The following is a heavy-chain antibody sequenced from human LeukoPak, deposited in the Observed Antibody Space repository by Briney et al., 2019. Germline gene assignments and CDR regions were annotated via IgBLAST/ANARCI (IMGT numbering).Heavy chain of an antibody. D-gene: IGHD3-3*01. J-gene: IGHJ4*02. Sequence: GASVKVSCKASGGTFSSYAISWVRQAPGQGLEWMGGIIPILGTANYAQKFQGRVTITADESTSTAYMELSSLRSEDTAVYYCARPGVFGVEDYYFDYWGQGTLVTVSS. CDR2: IIPILGTA. CDR1: GGTFSSYA. V-gene: IGHV1-69*01. CDR3: ARPGVFGVEDYYFDY.